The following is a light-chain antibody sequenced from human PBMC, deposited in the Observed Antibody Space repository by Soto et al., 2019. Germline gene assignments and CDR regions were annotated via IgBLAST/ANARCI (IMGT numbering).Light chain of an antibody. CDR2: DAS. CDR1: ETINTW. V-gene: IGKV1-5*01. CDR3: QQYSSYPLT. J-gene: IGKJ4*01. Sequence: DIQMTQSPSSLSVSVGDRVTITCLASETINTWLAWYQQKPGKAPKILIYDASKLERGVPSRLSGSGSRAEFTLTISSLQPDDLGTYYCQQYSSYPLTSGGGTKVDI.